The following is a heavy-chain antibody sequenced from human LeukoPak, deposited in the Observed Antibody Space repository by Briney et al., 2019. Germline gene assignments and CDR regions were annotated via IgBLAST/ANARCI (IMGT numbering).Heavy chain of an antibody. CDR1: KFTFSDYY. J-gene: IGHJ4*02. CDR3: AKDSRYYYDSSGSLDY. D-gene: IGHD3-22*01. CDR2: ISSISSTM. V-gene: IGHV3-11*04. Sequence: GGSLRLSCAASKFTFSDYYMSWIRQAPGKGLEWVSYISSISSTMYYADSVKGRFTISRDNSKNTLYLQMNSLRAEDTAVYNCAKDSRYYYDSSGSLDYWGQGTLVTVSS.